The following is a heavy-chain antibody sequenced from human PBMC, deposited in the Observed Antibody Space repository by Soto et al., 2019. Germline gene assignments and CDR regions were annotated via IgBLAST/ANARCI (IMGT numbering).Heavy chain of an antibody. CDR2: IIPIFGTA. D-gene: IGHD3-22*01. J-gene: IGHJ5*02. CDR1: GGTFSSYA. V-gene: IGHV1-69*01. Sequence: QVQLVQSGAEVKKPGSSVKVSCKASGGTFSSYAISWVRQAPGQGLEWMGGIIPIFGTANYAQKFQGRVTITADESTSTAYMELSSLRSEDTAVYYSASLGVRDYYDKGGWFDPWGQGTLVTVSS. CDR3: ASLGVRDYYDKGGWFDP.